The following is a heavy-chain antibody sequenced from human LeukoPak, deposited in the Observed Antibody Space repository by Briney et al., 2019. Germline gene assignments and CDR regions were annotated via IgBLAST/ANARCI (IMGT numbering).Heavy chain of an antibody. CDR2: IYSGGST. CDR1: GFTVSSNY. D-gene: IGHD3-3*02. CDR3: ARTISISVYGMDV. Sequence: GGSLRLSCAAAGFTVSSNYMSWVRQAAGKGLEWVSGIYSGGSTYYADSVKGRFTISRENSKNTLYLQMNSLRAEDTAVYYCARTISISVYGMDVWGQGTTVTVS. J-gene: IGHJ6*02. V-gene: IGHV3-66*01.